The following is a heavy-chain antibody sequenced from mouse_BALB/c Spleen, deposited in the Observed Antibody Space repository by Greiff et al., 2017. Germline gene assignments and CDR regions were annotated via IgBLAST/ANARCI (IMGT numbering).Heavy chain of an antibody. CDR2: ISYSGST. Sequence: VQLQQSGPSLVKPSQTLSLTCSVTGDSITSGYWNWIRKFPGNKLEYMGYISYSGSTYYNPSLKSRISITRDTSKNQYYLQLNSVTTEDTATYYCARRRDYYGSSPFAYWGQGTLVTVSA. V-gene: IGHV3-8*02. J-gene: IGHJ3*01. D-gene: IGHD1-1*01. CDR3: ARRRDYYGSSPFAY. CDR1: GDSITSGY.